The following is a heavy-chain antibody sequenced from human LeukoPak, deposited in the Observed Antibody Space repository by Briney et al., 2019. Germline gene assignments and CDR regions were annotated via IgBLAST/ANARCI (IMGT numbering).Heavy chain of an antibody. J-gene: IGHJ4*02. D-gene: IGHD6-13*01. CDR2: IYGGGST. Sequence: GGSLRLSCAASGFTFSSYAMSWVRQAPGKGLEWVSVIYGGGSTYYADSVKGRFTISRDNSKNTLYLQMNSLRAEDTAVYYCARSDGIVAAGPFDYWGQGTLATVS. CDR3: ARSDGIVAAGPFDY. V-gene: IGHV3-23*03. CDR1: GFTFSSYA.